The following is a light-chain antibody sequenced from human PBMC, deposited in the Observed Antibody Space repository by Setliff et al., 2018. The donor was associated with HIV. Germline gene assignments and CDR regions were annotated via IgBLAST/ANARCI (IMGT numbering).Light chain of an antibody. CDR2: ANT. V-gene: IGLV1-40*01. Sequence: QSVLTQPPSVSGAPGQRVTISCTGSSSNIGAGYDVHWYQQLPGTAPKLLIYANTNRPSGVPDRFSGSKSGTSPSLAITGLQAEDEADYYCQSYDSSLSGWVFGGGTRSPS. J-gene: IGLJ3*02. CDR3: QSYDSSLSGWV. CDR1: SSNIGAGYD.